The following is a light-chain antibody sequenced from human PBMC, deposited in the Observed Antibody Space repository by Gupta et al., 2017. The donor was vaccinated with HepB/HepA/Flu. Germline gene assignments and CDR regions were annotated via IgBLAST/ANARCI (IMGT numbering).Light chain of an antibody. V-gene: IGLV2-14*03. Sequence: QSALTQPASVSGSPGQSITISCTGTNSDFGGYNFVSWYQQHPGKAPKLIIYDVINRPSGVSNRFSGSKSGNTASLTISGLQAEDEGDYYCTSYTSTEYVFGTGTKVTVL. CDR3: TSYTSTEYV. CDR2: DVI. CDR1: NSDFGGYNF. J-gene: IGLJ1*01.